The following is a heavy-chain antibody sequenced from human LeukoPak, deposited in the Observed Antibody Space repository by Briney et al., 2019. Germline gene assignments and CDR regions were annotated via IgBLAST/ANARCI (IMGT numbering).Heavy chain of an antibody. V-gene: IGHV4-59*01. CDR2: IYYSGRN. Sequence: SETLSLTCTVSGGSISSYYWSWIRQPPGKGREWMGYIYYSGRNNYNPSLKSRVTISVDTYKNQFSLKLSYVTAADTDVYYCARGPLWYDSSGSPQIWGQGTLVTVSS. CDR3: ARGPLWYDSSGSPQI. D-gene: IGHD3-22*01. CDR1: GGSISSYY. J-gene: IGHJ4*02.